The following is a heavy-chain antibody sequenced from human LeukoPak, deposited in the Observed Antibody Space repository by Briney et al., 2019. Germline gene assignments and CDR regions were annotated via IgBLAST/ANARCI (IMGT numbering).Heavy chain of an antibody. D-gene: IGHD3-9*01. Sequence: GGSLGLSCAASGFTFSSYGMHWVRQAPGKGLEWVAHIWYDGSNKFYADSVKGRFTISRDNSKDTLYLQMNSLRADDTAVYYCARDPPSATDYYKYFDYWGQGTLVTVSS. CDR2: IWYDGSNK. CDR3: ARDPPSATDYYKYFDY. CDR1: GFTFSSYG. V-gene: IGHV3-33*01. J-gene: IGHJ4*02.